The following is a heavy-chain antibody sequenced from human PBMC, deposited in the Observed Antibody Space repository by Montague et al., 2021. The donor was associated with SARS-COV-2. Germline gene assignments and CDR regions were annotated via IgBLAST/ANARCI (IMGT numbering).Heavy chain of an antibody. J-gene: IGHJ5*02. V-gene: IGHV4-59*07. Sequence: SDTLFLTCTVSGGSISSYYWSWIRQPPGKGLEWIGYIYYSGSTNXNPSLKSRVTISVDTSKNQFSLKLSSVTAADTAVYYCARVSRITIFGVVGWFDPWGQGTLVTVSS. D-gene: IGHD3-3*01. CDR2: IYYSGST. CDR1: GGSISSYY. CDR3: ARVSRITIFGVVGWFDP.